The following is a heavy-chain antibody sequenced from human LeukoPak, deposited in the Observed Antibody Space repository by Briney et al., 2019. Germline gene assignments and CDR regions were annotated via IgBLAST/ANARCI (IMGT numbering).Heavy chain of an antibody. CDR2: ISSSSSYI. J-gene: IGHJ4*02. V-gene: IGHV3-21*01. Sequence: PGGSLRLSCAASGFTFSSYEMNWVRQAPGRGLEWVSSISSSSSYIYYADSVKGRFTISRDNAKNSLYLQMNSLRAEDTAVYSCARALLPIDYWGQGTLVTVSS. CDR3: ARALLPIDY. D-gene: IGHD2-15*01. CDR1: GFTFSSYE.